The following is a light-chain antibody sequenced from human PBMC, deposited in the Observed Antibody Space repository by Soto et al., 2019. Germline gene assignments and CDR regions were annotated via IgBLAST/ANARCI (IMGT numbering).Light chain of an antibody. J-gene: IGKJ5*01. CDR1: QSISSY. V-gene: IGKV1-39*01. CDR2: AAS. Sequence: DIQMTQSPSSLSASVGDRVTITCRASQSISSYLNWYQQKPGKAPKLLIYAASSLQSGVPSRFSGSGSVTDFTLTISSLQPEDFATYYGQQSYSTPITFGQGTRLEIK. CDR3: QQSYSTPIT.